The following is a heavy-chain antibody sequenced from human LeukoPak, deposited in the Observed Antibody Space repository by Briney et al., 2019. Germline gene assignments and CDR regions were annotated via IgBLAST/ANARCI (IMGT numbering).Heavy chain of an antibody. CDR1: GGSITRSINY. D-gene: IGHD6-19*01. Sequence: SETLSLTCTVSGGSITRSINYWAWIRQPPGKGLEWIGEINHSGSTNYNPSLKSRVTISVDTSKNQFSLKLSSVTAADTAVYYCARAKAQWLVHWFDPWGQGTLVTVSS. J-gene: IGHJ5*02. V-gene: IGHV4-39*07. CDR2: INHSGST. CDR3: ARAKAQWLVHWFDP.